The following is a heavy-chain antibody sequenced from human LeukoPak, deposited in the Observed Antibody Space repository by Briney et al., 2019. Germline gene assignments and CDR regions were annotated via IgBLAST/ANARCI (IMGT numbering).Heavy chain of an antibody. CDR1: GYTFTSYY. D-gene: IGHD2-15*01. CDR3: ARGCSGGSCYSSRGYYFDY. J-gene: IGHJ4*02. Sequence: ASVKVSCKASGYTFTSYYMHWVRQAPGQGLEWMGIINPSGGSTSYAQEFQGRVTMTRDTSTSTVYMELSSLGSEDTAVYYCARGCSGGSCYSSRGYYFDYWGQGTLVTVSS. CDR2: INPSGGST. V-gene: IGHV1-46*01.